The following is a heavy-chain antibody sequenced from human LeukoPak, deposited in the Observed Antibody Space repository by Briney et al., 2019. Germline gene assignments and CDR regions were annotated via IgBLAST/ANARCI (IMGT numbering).Heavy chain of an antibody. CDR3: ARGGYCSGGSCYDHESPYYFDY. V-gene: IGHV4-38-2*01. CDR2: IYHSGST. Sequence: PSETPSLTCAVSGYSISSGYYWGWIRQPPGKGLEWIGSIYHSGSTYYNPSLKSRVTISVDTSKNQFSLKLSSVTAADTAVYYCARGGYCSGGSCYDHESPYYFDYWGQGTLVTVSS. J-gene: IGHJ4*02. CDR1: GYSISSGYY. D-gene: IGHD2-15*01.